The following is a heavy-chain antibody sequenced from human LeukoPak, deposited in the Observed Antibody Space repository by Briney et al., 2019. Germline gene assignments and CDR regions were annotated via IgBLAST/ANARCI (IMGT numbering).Heavy chain of an antibody. J-gene: IGHJ6*02. V-gene: IGHV3-23*01. CDR3: AKDAARDYAYYYYYYGMDV. CDR2: IGGRDGST. D-gene: IGHD4-17*01. Sequence: GGSLRLSCAASGFTFSSYGMSWVRQAPGKGLEWVSAIGGRDGSTYYADSVKGRFTISRDNSKNTLYVQMNSLRAEDTAVYYCAKDAARDYAYYYYYYGMDVWGQGTTVTVSS. CDR1: GFTFSSYG.